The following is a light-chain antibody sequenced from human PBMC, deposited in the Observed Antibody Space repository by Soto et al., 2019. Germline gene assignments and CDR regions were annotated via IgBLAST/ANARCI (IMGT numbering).Light chain of an antibody. J-gene: IGKJ5*01. CDR2: AAS. CDR1: QSISSS. Sequence: DIQMTQSPSSVSASVGDRVTITCRASQSISSSLAWYQQKPGTVPKLLIYAASSLQSGVPSRFSGSGAGTEFTLSLTSLKPEDFGTYYCQQGDSFPITFGQGTRLEIK. V-gene: IGKV1-12*01. CDR3: QQGDSFPIT.